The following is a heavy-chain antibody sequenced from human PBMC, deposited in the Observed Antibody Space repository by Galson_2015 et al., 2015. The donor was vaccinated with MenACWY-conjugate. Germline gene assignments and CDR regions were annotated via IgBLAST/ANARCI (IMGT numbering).Heavy chain of an antibody. J-gene: IGHJ6*02. CDR3: VRESTSLTTFGMDV. CDR1: GFSFTDYW. D-gene: IGHD4-17*01. Sequence: SLRLSCAASGFSFTDYWMHWVRQTPGKGLVWVPRINGDGSTTNYADSVEGRFTISRDNAKNTLYLQLSSLRAEDTAVYYCVRESTSLTTFGMDVWGQGTTVTVSS. V-gene: IGHV3-74*01. CDR2: INGDGSTT.